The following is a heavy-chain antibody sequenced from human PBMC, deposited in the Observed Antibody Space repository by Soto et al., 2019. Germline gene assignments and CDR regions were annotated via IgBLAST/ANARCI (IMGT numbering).Heavy chain of an antibody. D-gene: IGHD4-17*01. CDR3: ARVYGDYGRGLYFKD. Sequence: QVQLQESGPGLVKPSLTLSLTCTVSGGSISSGGYYWTWIRQHPGKGLEWIGYMYYSGSTYYNPSLKSRVTISVDTSKNQFSLKLSSVTAADTAAYYCARVYGDYGRGLYFKDWGQGTLVTVSS. CDR2: MYYSGST. CDR1: GGSISSGGYY. J-gene: IGHJ1*01. V-gene: IGHV4-31*03.